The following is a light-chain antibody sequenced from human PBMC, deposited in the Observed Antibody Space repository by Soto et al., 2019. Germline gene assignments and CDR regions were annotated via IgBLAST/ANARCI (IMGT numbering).Light chain of an antibody. J-gene: IGKJ2*01. Sequence: AIQMTQSPSSLSASVGARVTITCRASQGIKNDVGWYQQKPGKAPKLLIYAASSLQSGVPPRFSGSGSGTDFTLTISSLQPEDFATYHCLQDYNYPYTFGQGTKLEIK. CDR1: QGIKND. CDR2: AAS. V-gene: IGKV1-6*01. CDR3: LQDYNYPYT.